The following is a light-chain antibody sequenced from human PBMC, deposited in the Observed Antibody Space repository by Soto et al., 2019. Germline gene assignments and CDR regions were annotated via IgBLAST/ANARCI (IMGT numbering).Light chain of an antibody. Sequence: DIQMTQSPSSLSTSVGDRVTVTCRASQRISSYLYWYQQKPGKAPKLLIYAASSLQSGVPSRFSGSGSGTDFTLTISNLQPEDFGTYYCQQSYSAPLTFGGGTKVEIK. V-gene: IGKV1-39*01. CDR2: AAS. CDR1: QRISSY. CDR3: QQSYSAPLT. J-gene: IGKJ4*01.